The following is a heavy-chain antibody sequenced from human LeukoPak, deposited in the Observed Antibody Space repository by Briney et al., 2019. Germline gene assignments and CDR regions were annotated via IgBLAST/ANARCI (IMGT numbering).Heavy chain of an antibody. Sequence: GGSLRLSCAASGFTVSSNYMSWVRQAPGKGLEWVSVIYSGGSTYYAESVKGRFTISRDNSKNTLDLQMGSLRVEDTAVYYCAKAYDSWIGSFYDYWGRGIQVTVSS. V-gene: IGHV3-66*02. CDR1: GFTVSSNY. J-gene: IGHJ4*02. CDR3: AKAYDSWIGSFYDY. CDR2: IYSGGST. D-gene: IGHD3-3*01.